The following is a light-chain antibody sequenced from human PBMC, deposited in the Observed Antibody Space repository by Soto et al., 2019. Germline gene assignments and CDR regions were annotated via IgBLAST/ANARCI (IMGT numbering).Light chain of an antibody. J-gene: IGLJ2*01. CDR2: DVS. CDR1: SSDVGGYNY. CDR3: SSYTSSSVV. Sequence: QSALTQPASVSGSPGQSITISCTGTSSDVGGYNYVSWSQQHPGKAPKLMIYDVSNRPTGVSNRFSGSKSCNTASLTISGLQAEDEADYYCSSYTSSSVVFGGGTQLTVL. V-gene: IGLV2-14*01.